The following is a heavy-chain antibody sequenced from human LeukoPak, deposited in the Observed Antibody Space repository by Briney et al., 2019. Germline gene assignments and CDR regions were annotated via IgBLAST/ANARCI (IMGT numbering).Heavy chain of an antibody. J-gene: IGHJ4*02. D-gene: IGHD2-2*01. CDR2: MRPNNGNT. CDR3: ARGPPESTSSDS. Sequence: ASVKVSCKAPGYTFSSYDVNWVRQAAGQGLEWIGWMRPNNGNTGYAQKFQDRVTMTRDTSINTAYMELRSLTSEDTAVYYCARGPPESTSSDSWGQGTLVTISS. CDR1: GYTFSSYD. V-gene: IGHV1-8*01.